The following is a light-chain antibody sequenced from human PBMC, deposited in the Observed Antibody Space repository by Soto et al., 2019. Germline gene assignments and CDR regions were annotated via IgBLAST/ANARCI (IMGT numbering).Light chain of an antibody. Sequence: QSVLTQPASVSGSPGRSITISCTGVNSDSGGYQYVSWYQQHPGKAPKLLIFDVTNRPSGVSDRFSGSESGTTASLTISGLQADDEADYYCSSFGRTSRLEVFGTGTKVPS. CDR1: NSDSGGYQY. CDR3: SSFGRTSRLEV. CDR2: DVT. J-gene: IGLJ1*01. V-gene: IGLV2-14*01.